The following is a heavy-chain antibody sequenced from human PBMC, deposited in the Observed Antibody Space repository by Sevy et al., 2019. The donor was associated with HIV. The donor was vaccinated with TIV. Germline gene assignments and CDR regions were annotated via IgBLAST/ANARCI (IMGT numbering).Heavy chain of an antibody. V-gene: IGHV1-46*01. D-gene: IGHD1-26*01. J-gene: IGHJ3*02. Sequence: ASVKVSCKASGYTFTSYYMHWVRQAPGQGLEWMGIINPSGGSTSYAQKFQGRVTMTRDTSTSTVYMELSSLRSEDTAAYYCKWELQDNDAFDIWGQGTMVTVSS. CDR2: INPSGGST. CDR3: KWELQDNDAFDI. CDR1: GYTFTSYY.